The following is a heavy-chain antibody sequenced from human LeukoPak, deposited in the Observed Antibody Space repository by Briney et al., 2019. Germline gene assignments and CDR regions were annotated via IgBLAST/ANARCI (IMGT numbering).Heavy chain of an antibody. J-gene: IGHJ4*02. CDR3: AKGVVISSWDFDY. V-gene: IGHV3-23*01. CDR2: ISDSGGNT. Sequence: GGSLRLSCAASGFTFSSYSMNWVRQAPGKGLEWVSAISDSGGNTYYGDSVKGRFTISRDKFKNTLYLQMNNLRAEDTAVYYCAKGVVISSWDFDYWGQGTLVTVSS. CDR1: GFTFSSYS. D-gene: IGHD3-3*01.